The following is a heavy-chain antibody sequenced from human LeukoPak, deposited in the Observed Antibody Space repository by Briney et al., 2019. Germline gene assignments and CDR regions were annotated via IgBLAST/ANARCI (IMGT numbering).Heavy chain of an antibody. Sequence: GGSLRLSCAASGFTFSSYAMSWVRQAPGRGLEWVSAISGSGGSTYYADSVKGRFTISRDNSKNTLYLQMNSLRAEDTAVYYCAKDLGGLVGSIDYWGQGTLVTVSS. CDR1: GFTFSSYA. J-gene: IGHJ4*02. D-gene: IGHD1-26*01. V-gene: IGHV3-23*01. CDR2: ISGSGGST. CDR3: AKDLGGLVGSIDY.